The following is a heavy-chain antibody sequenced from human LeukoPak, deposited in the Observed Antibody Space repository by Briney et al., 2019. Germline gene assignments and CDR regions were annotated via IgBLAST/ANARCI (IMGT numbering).Heavy chain of an antibody. Sequence: PGGSLRLSCAASGFTFSSFEINWVRQAPGKGLEWVSAISGSGGSTYYADSVKGRFTISRDNSKNTLYLQMNSLRAEDTAVYYCAKCYSRDGYTNLFFFDYWGQGTLVTVSS. D-gene: IGHD5-24*01. CDR3: AKCYSRDGYTNLFFFDY. CDR1: GFTFSSFE. CDR2: ISGSGGST. J-gene: IGHJ4*02. V-gene: IGHV3-23*01.